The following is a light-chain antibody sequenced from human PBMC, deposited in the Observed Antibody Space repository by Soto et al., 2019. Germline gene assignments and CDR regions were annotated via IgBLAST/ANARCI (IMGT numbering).Light chain of an antibody. Sequence: DIQMTQSPSAMSASVGDIVTITCRASQGIRTSLAWCQQSPGKVPKRLIDAASTSQSGVTSRFSGSGSGTDLTLTISSLQPEDFATYYCLQHTSYPYTFGQGPKLEIK. CDR3: LQHTSYPYT. CDR1: QGIRTS. V-gene: IGKV1-17*03. CDR2: AAS. J-gene: IGKJ2*01.